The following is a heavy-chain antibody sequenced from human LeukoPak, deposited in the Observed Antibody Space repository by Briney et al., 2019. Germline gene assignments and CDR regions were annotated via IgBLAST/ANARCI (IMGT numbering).Heavy chain of an antibody. D-gene: IGHD1-26*01. CDR2: IYSGGST. V-gene: IGHV3-53*05. J-gene: IGHJ5*02. CDR3: ARDSGDLNWFDP. CDR1: GFTVSSNY. Sequence: GGSLRLSCAASGFTVSSNYMSWVRQAPGKGLEWVSVIYSGGSTYYADSVKGRFTISRDSSKNTLYLQMNSLRAEDTAVYYCARDSGDLNWFDPWGQGTLVTVSS.